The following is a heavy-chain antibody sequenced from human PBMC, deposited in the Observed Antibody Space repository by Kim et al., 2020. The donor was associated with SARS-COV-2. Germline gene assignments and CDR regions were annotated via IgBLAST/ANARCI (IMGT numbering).Heavy chain of an antibody. D-gene: IGHD3-10*01. V-gene: IGHV3-23*01. J-gene: IGHJ5*02. Sequence: FTISRDNSKNTLYLQMNSLRAEDTAVYYCAKDPRRITMVRGVIIGNWFDPWGQGTLVTVSS. CDR3: AKDPRRITMVRGVIIGNWFDP.